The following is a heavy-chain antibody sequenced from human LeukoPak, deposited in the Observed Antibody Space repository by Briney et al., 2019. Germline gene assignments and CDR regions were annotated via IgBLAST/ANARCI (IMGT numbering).Heavy chain of an antibody. D-gene: IGHD4-17*01. CDR3: ARDIGSTTPDYFDY. V-gene: IGHV1-46*01. J-gene: IGHJ4*02. CDR1: GYTFSSYY. Sequence: ASVKVSCKASGYTFSSYYIHWVRQAPGQGLEWMGTINPSGGSTSYAQKLQGRVTMTTDTSTSTAYMELRSLRSDDTAVYYCARDIGSTTPDYFDYWGQGTLVTVSS. CDR2: INPSGGST.